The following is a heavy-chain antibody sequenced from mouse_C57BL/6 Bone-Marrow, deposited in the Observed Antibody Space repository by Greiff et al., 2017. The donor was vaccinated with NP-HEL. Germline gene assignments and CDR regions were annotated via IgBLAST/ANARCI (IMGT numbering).Heavy chain of an antibody. CDR3: ARHDGYHLTWCAY. CDR2: ISSGGSYT. CDR1: GFTFSSYG. Sequence: EVQGVESGGDLVKPGGSLKLSCAASGFTFSSYGMSWVRQTPDKRLEWVATISSGGSYTYYPDSVKGRFTISRDNAKNTLYLQMSSLKSEDTAMYYCARHDGYHLTWCAYWGQGTLVTVSA. D-gene: IGHD2-3*01. V-gene: IGHV5-6*01. J-gene: IGHJ3*01.